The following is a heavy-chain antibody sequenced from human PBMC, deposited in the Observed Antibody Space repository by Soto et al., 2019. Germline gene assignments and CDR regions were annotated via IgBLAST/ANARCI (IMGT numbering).Heavy chain of an antibody. CDR3: ASVLSGYPRDFDY. CDR1: GGTFSSYA. J-gene: IGHJ4*02. CDR2: IIPIFGTA. Sequence: SVKVSCKASGGTFSSYAISWVRQAPGQGLEWMGGIIPIFGTANYAQKFQGRVTITADESTSTAYMELSSLRSEDTAVYYCASVLSGYPRDFDYWGQGTLVTGSS. D-gene: IGHD3-22*01. V-gene: IGHV1-69*13.